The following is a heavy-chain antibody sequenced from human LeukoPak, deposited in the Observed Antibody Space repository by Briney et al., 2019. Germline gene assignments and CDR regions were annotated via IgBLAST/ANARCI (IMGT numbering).Heavy chain of an antibody. CDR2: IHYSGLT. Sequence: SETLSLTCTVSSGSVNGYYWNWIRQAPGKGLEWIGFIHYSGLTVYSPSLQSRVSMSVDTSRNQFSLDLSSVTAADTALYYCARDPPEDEWNSLDSWGQGILVTVSS. D-gene: IGHD1-7*01. V-gene: IGHV4-59*02. J-gene: IGHJ4*02. CDR1: SGSVNGYY. CDR3: ARDPPEDEWNSLDS.